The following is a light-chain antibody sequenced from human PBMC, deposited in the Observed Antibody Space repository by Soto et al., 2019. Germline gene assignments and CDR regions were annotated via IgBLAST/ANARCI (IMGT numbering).Light chain of an antibody. J-gene: IGKJ1*01. CDR1: QTISSW. CDR3: QQYSTYTPRT. Sequence: DIQMTQSPSTLSGSVGDRVTITCRASQTISSWLAWYQQKPGKAPKLLIYKASTLKSGVPSRFSGSGSGTEFTLTISSLKPDDFATYYCQQYSTYTPRTFGQGTKVDIK. CDR2: KAS. V-gene: IGKV1-5*03.